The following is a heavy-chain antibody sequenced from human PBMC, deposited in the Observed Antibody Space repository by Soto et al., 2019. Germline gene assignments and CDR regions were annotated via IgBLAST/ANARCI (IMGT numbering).Heavy chain of an antibody. V-gene: IGHV5-51*01. J-gene: IGHJ5*02. Sequence: PGESLKISCKGSGYSFTNYWIAWVRQMPGKGLEWMGIVYPGESETRYSPSFQGQVTISADKSISTAYLQWSSLKASDTAMYYCARGKNYDILTGPWGQGTLVTVSS. D-gene: IGHD3-9*01. CDR2: VYPGESET. CDR1: GYSFTNYW. CDR3: ARGKNYDILTGP.